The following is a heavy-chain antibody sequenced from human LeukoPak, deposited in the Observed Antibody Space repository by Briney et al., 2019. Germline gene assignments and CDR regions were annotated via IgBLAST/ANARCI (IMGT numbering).Heavy chain of an antibody. V-gene: IGHV3-23*01. Sequence: PGGSLRLSCAASGFTFSSYAMSWVRQAPGKGLELVSAISGSCGSTYYADSVKGRFTISRDNSKNTLYLQMNSLRAEDTAVYYCAKGRPYCSSTSCYRDSDYWGRGTLVTVSS. CDR1: GFTFSSYA. CDR2: ISGSCGST. CDR3: AKGRPYCSSTSCYRDSDY. J-gene: IGHJ4*02. D-gene: IGHD2-2*01.